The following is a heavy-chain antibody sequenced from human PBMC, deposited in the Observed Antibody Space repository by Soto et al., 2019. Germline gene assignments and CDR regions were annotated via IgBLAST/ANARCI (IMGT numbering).Heavy chain of an antibody. CDR1: GDSIKHYY. D-gene: IGHD4-4*01. V-gene: IGHV4-59*01. CDR3: AKYSRKEEEGFTLDS. Sequence: XATLSLTFTVSGDSIKHYYWSWIRQPPGKRLEWIGYIYYTGSTTYNPSLESRVTMSVDTSKNQFSLKLSSVNAADTAVYYCAKYSRKEEEGFTLDSWGRGTLVTVSS. CDR2: IYYTGST. J-gene: IGHJ4*02.